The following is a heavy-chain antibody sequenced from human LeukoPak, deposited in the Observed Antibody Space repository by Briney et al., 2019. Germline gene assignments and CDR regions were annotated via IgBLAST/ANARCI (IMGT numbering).Heavy chain of an antibody. V-gene: IGHV4-34*01. CDR2: INNSGST. J-gene: IGHJ4*02. CDR3: ARGAYRITISWAFFDY. CDR1: GGSFSGYY. D-gene: IGHD3-3*01. Sequence: PSETLSLTCAVYGGSFSGYYWSWIRQPPGKGLEWIGEINNSGSTNYNPSLKSRVTISVDTSKNQFSLKLSSVTAADTAVYYCARGAYRITISWAFFDYWGQGTLVTVSS.